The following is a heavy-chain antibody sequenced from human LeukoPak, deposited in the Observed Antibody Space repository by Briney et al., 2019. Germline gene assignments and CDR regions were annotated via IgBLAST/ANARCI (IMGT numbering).Heavy chain of an antibody. CDR2: ISSSSSYI. V-gene: IGHV3-21*01. CDR1: GFTFSSYS. Sequence: GGSLRLSCAASGFTFSSYSMNWVRQAPGKGLEWVSSISSSSSYIYHADSVKGRFTISRDNAKNSLYLQMNSLRAEDTAVYYCARDKSSIGAFDIWGQGTMVTVSS. D-gene: IGHD3-3*02. CDR3: ARDKSSIGAFDI. J-gene: IGHJ3*02.